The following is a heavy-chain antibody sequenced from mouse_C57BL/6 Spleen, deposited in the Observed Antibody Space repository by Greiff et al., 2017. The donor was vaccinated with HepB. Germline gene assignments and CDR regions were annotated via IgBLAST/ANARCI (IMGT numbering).Heavy chain of an antibody. Sequence: VQLQQPGAELVKPGASVKLSCKASGYTFTSYWMQWVKQRPGQGLEWIGEIDPSDSYTNYNQKFKGKATLTVDTSSSTAYMQLSSLTSEDSAVYYCAGSSYEGDAMDYWGQGTSVTVSS. CDR2: IDPSDSYT. D-gene: IGHD1-1*01. CDR1: GYTFTSYW. CDR3: AGSSYEGDAMDY. J-gene: IGHJ4*01. V-gene: IGHV1-50*01.